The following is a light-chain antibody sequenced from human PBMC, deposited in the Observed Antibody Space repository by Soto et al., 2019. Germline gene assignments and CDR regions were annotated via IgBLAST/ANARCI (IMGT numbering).Light chain of an antibody. Sequence: EIVLTQSPGTLSLSPGERATLSCRASQSVNNNYLGWYQQKPGQAPRLLIFGASNRATGIPDRFSGSGSGTDFTLTISRLEPEDFAVYYCQQYNDWPLTFGGGTKVEIK. CDR3: QQYNDWPLT. V-gene: IGKV3-20*01. J-gene: IGKJ4*01. CDR1: QSVNNNY. CDR2: GAS.